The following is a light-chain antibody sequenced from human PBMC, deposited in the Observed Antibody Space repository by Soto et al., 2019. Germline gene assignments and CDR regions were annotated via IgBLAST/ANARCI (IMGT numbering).Light chain of an antibody. CDR3: QQYVSSPWA. CDR2: GAS. V-gene: IGKV3-20*01. Sequence: EIVFTQSPGTLSLSRGEIDSLACRASQSVTNSFLAWYQQKPGQAPRLLIYGASRRATGIPDRFTGSGSGTDFTLTISRLEPEDFAVYYCQQYVSSPWAFGQGTKVDIK. CDR1: QSVTNSF. J-gene: IGKJ1*01.